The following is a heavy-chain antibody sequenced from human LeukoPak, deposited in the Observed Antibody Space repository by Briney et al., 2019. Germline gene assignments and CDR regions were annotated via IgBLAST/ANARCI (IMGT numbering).Heavy chain of an antibody. J-gene: IGHJ4*02. D-gene: IGHD6-19*01. CDR2: ISYDGSNK. Sequence: PGRSLRLSCAASGFTFSSYGMHWVRQAPGKGLEWVAVISYDGSNKYYADSVKGRFTISRDNSKNTLYLQMNSLRAEDTAVYYCAKDWQWLDHFDYWGQGTLVTVSS. CDR3: AKDWQWLDHFDY. V-gene: IGHV3-30*18. CDR1: GFTFSSYG.